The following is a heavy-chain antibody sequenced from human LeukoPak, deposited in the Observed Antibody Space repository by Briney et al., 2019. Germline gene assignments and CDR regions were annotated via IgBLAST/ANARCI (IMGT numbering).Heavy chain of an antibody. V-gene: IGHV3-30*04. CDR2: ISYDGSNK. J-gene: IGHJ4*02. CDR3: ASCEGSVGIAVGSY. Sequence: GGSLRLSCAASGFTFSSYAMHWVRQAPGKGLEWVAVISYDGSNKYYADSVKGRFTMSRDNSKNTLFLQMNSLRAEDTAVYYCASCEGSVGIAVGSYWGQGTLVTVSS. CDR1: GFTFSSYA. D-gene: IGHD6-19*01.